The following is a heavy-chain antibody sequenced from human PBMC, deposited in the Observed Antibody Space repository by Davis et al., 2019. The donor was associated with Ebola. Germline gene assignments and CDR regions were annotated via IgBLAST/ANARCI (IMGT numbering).Heavy chain of an antibody. CDR2: ISGSGGST. J-gene: IGHJ4*02. D-gene: IGHD6-19*01. V-gene: IGHV3-23*01. CDR3: AKASRQWQQFDY. Sequence: GGFLRLSCAASGFTFSSYAMSWVRQAPGKGLEWVSAISGSGGSTYYADSVKGRFTISRDNSKNTLYLQMNSLRAEDTAVYYCAKASRQWQQFDYWGQGTLVTVSS. CDR1: GFTFSSYA.